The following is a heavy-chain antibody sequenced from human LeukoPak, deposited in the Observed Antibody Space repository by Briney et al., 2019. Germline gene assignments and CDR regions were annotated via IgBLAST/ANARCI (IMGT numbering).Heavy chain of an antibody. D-gene: IGHD3-22*01. J-gene: IGHJ3*02. V-gene: IGHV3-33*01. CDR3: ARAQDYESSGYVDGFDI. CDR1: GFTFSTFG. CDR2: IWYDGSKK. Sequence: GRPLRLSCAASGFTFSTFGMHWVRQAPGKGLEWVAVIWYDGSKKYYADSVKGRFTISRDNSKNTLYLQMNSLRAEDTAVYYCARAQDYESSGYVDGFDIWGQGKMVTVSS.